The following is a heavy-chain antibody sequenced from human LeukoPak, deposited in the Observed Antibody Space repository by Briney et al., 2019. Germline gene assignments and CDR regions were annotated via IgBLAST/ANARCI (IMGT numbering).Heavy chain of an antibody. J-gene: IGHJ5*01. Sequence: GGSLSLSCAASGFVFSVSYMSWVRKAPGKGLEWVATIKPDGSEKYHVDSVSGRFTISRDNTNDSLFLQMNSLRVDDTAVYYCVRGGTYWTVSWGQGTLVNVS. CDR1: GFVFSVSY. CDR3: VRGGTYWTVS. V-gene: IGHV3-7*01. CDR2: IKPDGSEK.